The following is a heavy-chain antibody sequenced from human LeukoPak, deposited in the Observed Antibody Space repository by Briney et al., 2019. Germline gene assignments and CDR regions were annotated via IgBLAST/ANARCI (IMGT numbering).Heavy chain of an antibody. CDR2: IGTAGDT. V-gene: IGHV3-13*01. J-gene: IGHJ4*02. CDR3: ASSPAYSSSWYAIDN. Sequence: GGSLRLSCAASGFPFSTYTINWVRQAPGKGLKWVSAIGTAGDTYYPASVKGRFTISRENAKSSLYLQINSLSAGDTAVYYCASSPAYSSSWYAIDNWGQGTLVTVSS. D-gene: IGHD6-13*01. CDR1: GFPFSTYT.